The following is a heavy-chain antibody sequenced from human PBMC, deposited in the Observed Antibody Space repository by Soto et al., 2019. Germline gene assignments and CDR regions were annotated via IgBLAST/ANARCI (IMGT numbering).Heavy chain of an antibody. V-gene: IGHV4-59*12. D-gene: IGHD5-18*01. CDR3: ARRGYSYGGAFDI. CDR1: GGSISSYY. CDR2: IYYSGST. Sequence: SETLSLTCTVSGGSISSYYWSWIRQPPGKGLEWIGYIYYSGSTNYSPSFQGHVTISADKSISTAYLQWSSLKASDTAMYYCARRGYSYGGAFDIWGQGTMVTVSS. J-gene: IGHJ3*02.